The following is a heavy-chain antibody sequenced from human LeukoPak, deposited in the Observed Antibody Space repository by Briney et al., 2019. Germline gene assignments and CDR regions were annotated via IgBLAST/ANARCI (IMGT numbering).Heavy chain of an antibody. V-gene: IGHV4-59*01. CDR1: GGSISSYY. J-gene: IGHJ6*03. D-gene: IGHD3-3*01. CDR3: ARQPYDFWSGYPSYMDV. CDR2: IYYSGST. Sequence: PSETLSLTCTVSGGSISSYYWSWIRQPPGKGLEWIGYIYYSGSTNYNPSLKSRVTISVDTSKNQFSLKLSSVTAADTAVYYCARQPYDFWSGYPSYMDVWGKGTTVTVSS.